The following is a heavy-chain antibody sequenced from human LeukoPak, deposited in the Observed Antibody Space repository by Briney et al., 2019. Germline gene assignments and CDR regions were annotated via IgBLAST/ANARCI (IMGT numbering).Heavy chain of an antibody. CDR2: IYTSGST. Sequence: SETLSLTCTVSGGSISSSSYYWGWIRQPPGKGLEWIGRIYTSGSTNYNPSLKSRVTMSVDTSKNQFSLKLSSVTAADTAVYYCARTRIQLWLHAFDIWGQGTMVTVSS. CDR1: GGSISSSSYY. V-gene: IGHV4-61*05. J-gene: IGHJ3*02. D-gene: IGHD5-18*01. CDR3: ARTRIQLWLHAFDI.